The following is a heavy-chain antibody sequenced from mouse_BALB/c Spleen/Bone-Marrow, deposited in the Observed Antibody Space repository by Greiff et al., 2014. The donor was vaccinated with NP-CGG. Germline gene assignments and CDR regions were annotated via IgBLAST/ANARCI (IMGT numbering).Heavy chain of an antibody. CDR1: GFNIKDTY. J-gene: IGHJ1*01. CDR2: IDPANGNT. V-gene: IGHV14-3*02. Sequence: EVKLMESGAELVKPGASVKLSCTASGFNIKDTYMHWVKQRPEQGLEWIGRIDPANGNTKYDPKFQGKATITADTSSNTAYLQLGSLTSEDTAVYYCARGGTTATWYFDVWGAGTTVTVSS. CDR3: ARGGTTATWYFDV. D-gene: IGHD1-2*01.